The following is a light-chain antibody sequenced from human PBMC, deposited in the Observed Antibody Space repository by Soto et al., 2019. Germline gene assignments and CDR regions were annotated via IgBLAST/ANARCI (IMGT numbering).Light chain of an antibody. Sequence: EIVMTQSPATLSVSPGERATLSFRASQSISSDLAWYQQKPGQAPRLLIYGSTRATGIPARFSGSGSGTEFTLTISSLQSEDSALYYCQQYNWWPWTFGQGTKVDI. CDR2: GS. CDR1: QSISSD. V-gene: IGKV3-15*01. CDR3: QQYNWWPWT. J-gene: IGKJ1*01.